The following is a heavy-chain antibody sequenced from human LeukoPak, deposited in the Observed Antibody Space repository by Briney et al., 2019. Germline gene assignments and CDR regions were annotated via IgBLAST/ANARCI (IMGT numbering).Heavy chain of an antibody. D-gene: IGHD4-17*01. V-gene: IGHV3-48*01. Sequence: PGGSLRLSCAASGFTFSSYAMNWVRQAPGKGLEWVSCISSSSSTIYYADSVKGRFTISRDSAKNSLYLQMNSLRAEDTAVYYCARRSDYGVRSFDFWGQGTLVTVSS. J-gene: IGHJ4*02. CDR3: ARRSDYGVRSFDF. CDR2: ISSSSSTI. CDR1: GFTFSSYA.